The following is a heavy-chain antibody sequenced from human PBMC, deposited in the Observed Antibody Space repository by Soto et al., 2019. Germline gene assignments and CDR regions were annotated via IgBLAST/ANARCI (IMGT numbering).Heavy chain of an antibody. CDR2: IIPIFGTA. D-gene: IGHD6-19*01. CDR1: GGTFSSYA. Sequence: SVKVSCKASGGTFSSYAISWVRQAPGQGPEWMGGIIPIFGTANYAQKFQGRVTITADESTSTAYMELSSLRSEDTAVYYCARAGIAVAGTLDYFDYWGQGTLVTVSS. CDR3: ARAGIAVAGTLDYFDY. J-gene: IGHJ4*02. V-gene: IGHV1-69*13.